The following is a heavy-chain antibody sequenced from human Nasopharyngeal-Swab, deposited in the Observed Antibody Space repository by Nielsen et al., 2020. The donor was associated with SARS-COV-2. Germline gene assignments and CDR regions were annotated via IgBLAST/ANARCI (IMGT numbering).Heavy chain of an antibody. CDR2: IYYSGST. CDR3: ARGGGLGYYDFWSGYSQTSDAFDI. V-gene: IGHV4-59*01. CDR1: GGAISSYY. D-gene: IGHD3-3*01. Sequence: LSLSCTVCGGAISSYYWSWIRQPPGKGLEWIGYIYYSGSTNYNPSLKSRVTISVDTSKNQFSLKLSSVTAADTAVYYCARGGGLGYYDFWSGYSQTSDAFDIWGQGTMVTVSS. J-gene: IGHJ3*02.